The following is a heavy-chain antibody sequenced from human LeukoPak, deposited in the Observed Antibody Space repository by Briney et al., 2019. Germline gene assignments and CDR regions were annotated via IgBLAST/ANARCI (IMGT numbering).Heavy chain of an antibody. CDR1: GGAITSYY. Sequence: SETLSLTCTVSGGAITSYYWSWIRQPPGKGLEWIGYIYYSGSTKYNPSLKSRVTISVHTSKNQFSLKLSSVTAADTAVYYCARHLSVTPYFDYWGQGSLVTVSS. J-gene: IGHJ4*02. CDR2: IYYSGST. V-gene: IGHV4-59*01. CDR3: ARHLSVTPYFDY. D-gene: IGHD4-17*01.